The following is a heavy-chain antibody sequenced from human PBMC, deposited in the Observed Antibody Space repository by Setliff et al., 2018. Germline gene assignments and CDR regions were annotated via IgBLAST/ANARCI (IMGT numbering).Heavy chain of an antibody. Sequence: PGGSLRLSCAGSGFTFNTYWMTWVRQAPGKGLEWVASITHDGSKTYILDSVKGRFTISRDNTKNSLYLQMNSLRGEDTAVYHCTRDQDYYGMDVWCQGTTVTVSS. CDR2: ITHDGSKT. V-gene: IGHV3-7*01. CDR3: TRDQDYYGMDV. J-gene: IGHJ6*02. CDR1: GFTFNTYW.